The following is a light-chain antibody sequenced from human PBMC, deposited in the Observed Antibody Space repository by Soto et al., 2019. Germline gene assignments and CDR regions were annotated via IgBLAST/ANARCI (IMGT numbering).Light chain of an antibody. J-gene: IGKJ1*01. V-gene: IGKV3-15*01. Sequence: EIVMTQPPATLAVSPGETVTLSCRASENVLANVAWYQKKPGQAPRLLIYIASTRATGIPARFSGSGSGTDFTLTISSLQSEDFAVYYCQHYTDWPWTFGQGTKV. CDR1: ENVLAN. CDR2: IAS. CDR3: QHYTDWPWT.